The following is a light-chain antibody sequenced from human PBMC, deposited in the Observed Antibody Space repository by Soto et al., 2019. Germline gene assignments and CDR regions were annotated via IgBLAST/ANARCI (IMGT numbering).Light chain of an antibody. CDR1: QSVDSL. CDR3: QQYNNWPIT. Sequence: EVVMTQSPGTLSVSPGEAATLSCRTSQSVDSLLAWYQQKPGQAPRLLIYGASTRTTGIPARFSGSGSGTDFTLTINSLQSDDSAVYYCQQYNNWPITFGQGTRLEIK. V-gene: IGKV3-15*01. J-gene: IGKJ5*01. CDR2: GAS.